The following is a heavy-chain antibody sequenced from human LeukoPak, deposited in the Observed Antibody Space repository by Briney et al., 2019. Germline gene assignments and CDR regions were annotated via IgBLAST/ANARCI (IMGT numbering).Heavy chain of an antibody. Sequence: VASVKVSCKASGYTFIDYYIHWVRQAPGEGLEWMGWINPNSGGTNYAQKFQGSVTMTRDTSISTAYMELTRLNSDDTAVYYCAKNMGYGDYWYFDPWGRGTLVTVSS. CDR3: AKNMGYGDYWYFDP. V-gene: IGHV1-2*02. CDR1: GYTFIDYY. J-gene: IGHJ2*01. D-gene: IGHD4-17*01. CDR2: INPNSGGT.